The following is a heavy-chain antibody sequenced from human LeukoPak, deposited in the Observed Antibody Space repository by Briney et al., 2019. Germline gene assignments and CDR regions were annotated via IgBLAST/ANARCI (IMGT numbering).Heavy chain of an antibody. D-gene: IGHD2-21*02. V-gene: IGHV3-23*01. CDR3: AKEPRHCGGDCFSLLDY. J-gene: IGHJ4*02. CDR2: ISGRGGRT. Sequence: GGSLRLSCAASGFTFSSYSMSWVRQAPGKGLEWVSLISGRGGRTYYADSVKGRFTISRDNSKNTLYLQMNSRRAEDTAVFYCAKEPRHCGGDCFSLLDYWGQGTLVTVSS. CDR1: GFTFSSYS.